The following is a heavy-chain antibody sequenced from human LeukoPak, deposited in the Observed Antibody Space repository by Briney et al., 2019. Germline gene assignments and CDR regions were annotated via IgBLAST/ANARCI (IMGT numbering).Heavy chain of an antibody. D-gene: IGHD1-26*01. CDR1: GGSISSYY. V-gene: IGHV4-59*01. CDR2: IYYSGST. Sequence: SETLSLTCTVSGGSISSYYWSWIRQPPGKGLEWIGYIYYSGSTNYNPSLKSRVTISVDTSKNQSSLKLSSVTAADTAVYYCARVGGSYYRGVYFDYWGQGTLVTVSS. J-gene: IGHJ4*02. CDR3: ARVGGSYYRGVYFDY.